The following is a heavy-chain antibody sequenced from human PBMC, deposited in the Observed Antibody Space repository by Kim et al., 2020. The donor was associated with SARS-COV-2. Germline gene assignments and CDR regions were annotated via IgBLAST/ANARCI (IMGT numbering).Heavy chain of an antibody. CDR3: LAEIGSRSFDH. Sequence: GGSLRLSCAASGFTFSAHALHWVRQAPGKGLEWVALIAYDGSHISYPDSVKGRFIISRDNTKSTLDLQMNSLRPEDTAVYYCLAEIGSRSFDHWGQGTLGTVPS. V-gene: IGHV3-30*04. CDR1: GFTFSAHA. CDR2: IAYDGSHI. J-gene: IGHJ4*02. D-gene: IGHD3-16*01.